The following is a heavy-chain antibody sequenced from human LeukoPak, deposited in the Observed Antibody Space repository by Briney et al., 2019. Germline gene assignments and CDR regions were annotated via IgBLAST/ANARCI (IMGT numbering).Heavy chain of an antibody. D-gene: IGHD3-22*01. Sequence: GGSLRLSCAASGFSFSDYSMNWVRQAPGKGLEWVSSISSSSYIYYADSVKGRFTISRDNAKNSLYLQMNSLRAEDTAVYYCARGGLNYYDSSGYSGFDIWGQGTMVTVSS. J-gene: IGHJ3*02. CDR1: GFSFSDYS. CDR2: ISSSSYI. CDR3: ARGGLNYYDSSGYSGFDI. V-gene: IGHV3-21*01.